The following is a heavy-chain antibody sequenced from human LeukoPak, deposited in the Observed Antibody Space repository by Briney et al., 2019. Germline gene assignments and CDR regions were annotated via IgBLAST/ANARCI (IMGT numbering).Heavy chain of an antibody. J-gene: IGHJ5*02. Sequence: KVSCKASGYTFTSYWIGWVRQMPGKGLEWMGIIYPGDSDTRYSPSFQGQVTISADKSISTAYLQWSSLKASDTAMYYCARQSHSSSWYEGWFDPWGQGTLVTVSS. CDR2: IYPGDSDT. CDR3: ARQSHSSSWYEGWFDP. D-gene: IGHD6-13*01. V-gene: IGHV5-51*01. CDR1: GYTFTSYW.